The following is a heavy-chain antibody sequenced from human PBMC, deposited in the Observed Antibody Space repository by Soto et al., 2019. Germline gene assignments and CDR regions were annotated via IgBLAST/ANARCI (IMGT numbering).Heavy chain of an antibody. D-gene: IGHD3-3*01. V-gene: IGHV4-31*03. J-gene: IGHJ6*02. Sequence: SETLSLTCTVSGGSISSGGYYWSWIRQHPGKGLEWIGYIYYSGSTYYNPSLKSRVTISVDTSKNQFSLKLSSVTAADTAVYYCARVYPGAIFGVVTSYGMDVWGQGTTVTVSS. CDR2: IYYSGST. CDR1: GGSISSGGYY. CDR3: ARVYPGAIFGVVTSYGMDV.